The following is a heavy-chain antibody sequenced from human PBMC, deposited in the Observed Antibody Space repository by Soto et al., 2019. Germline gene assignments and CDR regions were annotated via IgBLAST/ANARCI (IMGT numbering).Heavy chain of an antibody. V-gene: IGHV1-69*02. Sequence: QVQLVQSGADVKKPGSSVKVSCEASGGTFSGYTISWGRQAPGQGLEWMGRIIPIVGITNYAQKFQGRVTITADKSTSTAYMELSSLRSEDTAVYYCPRGSGGSSDAFDIWGQGTMVTVSS. J-gene: IGHJ3*02. CDR1: GGTFSGYT. CDR3: PRGSGGSSDAFDI. D-gene: IGHD2-15*01. CDR2: IIPIVGIT.